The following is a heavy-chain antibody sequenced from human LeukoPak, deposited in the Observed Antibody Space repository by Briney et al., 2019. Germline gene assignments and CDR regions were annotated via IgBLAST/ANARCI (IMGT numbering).Heavy chain of an antibody. V-gene: IGHV1-69*06. CDR3: AMHRNWFDP. CDR2: IIPIFGTA. CDR1: GYTFTSYA. Sequence: SVKVSCKASGYTFTSYAMHWVRQAPGQGLEWMGGIIPIFGTANYAQKFQGRVTITADKSTSTAYMELSSLRSEDTAVYYCAMHRNWFDPWGQGTLVTVSS. J-gene: IGHJ5*02.